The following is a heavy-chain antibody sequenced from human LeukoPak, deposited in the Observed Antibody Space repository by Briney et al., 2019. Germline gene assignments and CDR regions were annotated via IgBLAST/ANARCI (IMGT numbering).Heavy chain of an antibody. D-gene: IGHD2-15*01. J-gene: IGHJ4*02. CDR1: GGTFSSYA. Sequence: SVKVSCKASGGTFSSYAISWVRQAPGQGLEWMGGIIPIFGTANYAQKFQGRVTITADKSTSTAYMELSSLRSEDTAVYYCARDSPWYCSGGSCYSYWGQETLVTVSS. CDR2: IIPIFGTA. CDR3: ARDSPWYCSGGSCYSY. V-gene: IGHV1-69*06.